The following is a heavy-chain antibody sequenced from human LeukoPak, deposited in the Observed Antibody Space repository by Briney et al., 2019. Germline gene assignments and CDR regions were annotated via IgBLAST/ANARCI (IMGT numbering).Heavy chain of an antibody. Sequence: GGSLRLSCAASGLTFSSYAMSWVRQAPGKGLEWVSAISGSGGSTYYADSVKGRFTISRDNSKNTPYLQMNSLRAEDTAVYYCASSWYRNYFDYWGQGTLVTVSS. CDR1: GLTFSSYA. J-gene: IGHJ4*02. V-gene: IGHV3-23*01. CDR2: ISGSGGST. D-gene: IGHD6-13*01. CDR3: ASSWYRNYFDY.